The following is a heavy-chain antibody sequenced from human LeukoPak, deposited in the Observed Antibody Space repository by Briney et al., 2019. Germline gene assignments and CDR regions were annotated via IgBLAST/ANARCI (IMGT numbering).Heavy chain of an antibody. CDR2: ITTSGGGT. V-gene: IGHV3-23*01. CDR1: GFTFKNYV. Sequence: GGSLRLSCAASGFTFKNYVMSWVRLAPGKGLEWVSTITTSGGGTYYADSVKGRFIISRDNSKNTLFLQMNSLRAEDTAVYYCARRPAIFMDGVYYYSMDVWGQGTTVTVSS. J-gene: IGHJ6*02. D-gene: IGHD2-2*01. CDR3: ARRPAIFMDGVYYYSMDV.